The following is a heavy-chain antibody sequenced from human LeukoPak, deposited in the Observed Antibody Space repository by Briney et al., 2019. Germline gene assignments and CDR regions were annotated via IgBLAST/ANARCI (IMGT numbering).Heavy chain of an antibody. V-gene: IGHV3-9*01. J-gene: IGHJ4*02. CDR2: ISYNSAFI. D-gene: IGHD3-22*01. CDR1: GFPFGNFW. Sequence: GGSLRLSCVVSGFPFGNFWMHWVRQAPGKGLQWLSIISYNSAFIDYADSVKGRFTISRDNARNSLYLQLNSLRAEDTAFYFCAKVRGTFTSGFYFDHWGQGTLVTVSA. CDR3: AKVRGTFTSGFYFDH.